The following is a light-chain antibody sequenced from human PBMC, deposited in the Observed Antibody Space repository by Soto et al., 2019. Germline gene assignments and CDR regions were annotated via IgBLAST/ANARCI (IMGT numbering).Light chain of an antibody. CDR1: QSIIRC. Sequence: DIVMTQSPSTLSLSVVDTVKLTFLASQSIIRCLGCYQQKPGQAPRLLIYNASTMATGIPVRFSGSGSGTEFTLTITSLEPDDFAIYYCQQRSSCSWKCGQGTKGDIK. J-gene: IGKJ1*01. CDR3: QQRSSCSWK. CDR2: NAS. V-gene: IGKV3-11*01.